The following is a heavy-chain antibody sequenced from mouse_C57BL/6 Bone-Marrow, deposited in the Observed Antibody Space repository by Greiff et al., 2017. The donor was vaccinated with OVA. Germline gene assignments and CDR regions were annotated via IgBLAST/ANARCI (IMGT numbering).Heavy chain of an antibody. D-gene: IGHD1-1*01. Sequence: QVQLQQPGAELVKPGASVKLSCKASGYTFTSYWMHWVKQRPGQGLEWIGMIHPNSGSTNYNEKFKSKATLTVDKSSSTGYMQLSSLTSEDSAVYFCAREGYYGSPDYWGQGTTLTVSS. CDR2: IHPNSGST. CDR1: GYTFTSYW. J-gene: IGHJ2*01. CDR3: AREGYYGSPDY. V-gene: IGHV1-64*01.